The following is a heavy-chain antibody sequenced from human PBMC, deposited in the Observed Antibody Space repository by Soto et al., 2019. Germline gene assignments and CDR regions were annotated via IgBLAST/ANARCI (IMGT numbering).Heavy chain of an antibody. V-gene: IGHV4-4*02. Sequence: QVQLQESGPGQVKPSGTLSLTCAVSSGSISSSTWWSWVRQPPGRGLEWIGEIYHSGSINYNPSLASRVTISVDKSKNQFSLTLSSVTAADTAVYYCARRSPRGDHFDYWGQGTLVTVSS. CDR3: ARRSPRGDHFDY. CDR1: SGSISSSTW. CDR2: IYHSGSI. J-gene: IGHJ4*02. D-gene: IGHD3-10*01.